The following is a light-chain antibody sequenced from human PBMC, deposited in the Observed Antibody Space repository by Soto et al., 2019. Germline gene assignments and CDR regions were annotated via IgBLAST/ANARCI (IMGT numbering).Light chain of an antibody. CDR2: GAS. V-gene: IGKV3-15*01. J-gene: IGKJ1*01. CDR3: QQYKDYTWT. CDR1: QSVGGS. Sequence: VMTQSPATLSVSPGERVTLSCRASQSVGGSLAWYRQKPGQAPSLLVYGASTRATGIPARFSGSGSGTEFTLTISSLQPDDFTTFYCQQYKDYTWTFGQGTKVDI.